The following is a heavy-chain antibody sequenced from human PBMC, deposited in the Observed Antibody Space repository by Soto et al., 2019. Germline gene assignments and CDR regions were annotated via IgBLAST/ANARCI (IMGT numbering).Heavy chain of an antibody. CDR3: ARNRYCSSTSCPPKGWFDP. Sequence: ETLSLTCTVSGGSISSYYWSWIRQPAGKGLEWIGYIYYSGSTNYNPSLKSRVTISVDTSKNQFSLKLSSVTAADTAVYYCARNRYCSSTSCPPKGWFDPWGQGTLVTVSS. D-gene: IGHD2-2*01. CDR2: IYYSGST. J-gene: IGHJ5*02. CDR1: GGSISSYY. V-gene: IGHV4-59*01.